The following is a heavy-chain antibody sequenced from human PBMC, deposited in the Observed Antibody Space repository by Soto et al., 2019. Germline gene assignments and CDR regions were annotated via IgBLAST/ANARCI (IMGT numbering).Heavy chain of an antibody. V-gene: IGHV3-30-3*01. CDR2: ISYDGSNK. CDR1: GFTFSSYA. J-gene: IGHJ4*02. D-gene: IGHD2-21*02. CDR3: ARDFLVVTASFFDY. Sequence: QVQLVESGGGVVQPGRSLRLSCAASGFTFSSYAMHWVRQAPGKGLEWVAVISYDGSNKYYADSVKGRFTISRDNSKNTLYLQMNSLRAEDTAVYYCARDFLVVTASFFDYWGQGTLVTVSS.